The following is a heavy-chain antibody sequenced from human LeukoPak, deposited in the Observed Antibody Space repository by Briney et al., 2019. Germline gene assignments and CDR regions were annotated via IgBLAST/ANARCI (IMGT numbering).Heavy chain of an antibody. CDR2: INPKTGGT. Sequence: ASVKVSCKASGYTFTDSYMHWVRQGPGQGLEWMGWINPKTGGTNYAQRFQGRVTMTRDTSIRTAYMELNSLRSDDTAVYYCARDGRLTIFVRGIITEGSPPKNWGQGTLVTVSS. V-gene: IGHV1-2*02. CDR3: ARDGRLTIFVRGIITEGSPPKN. J-gene: IGHJ4*02. D-gene: IGHD3-10*01. CDR1: GYTFTDSY.